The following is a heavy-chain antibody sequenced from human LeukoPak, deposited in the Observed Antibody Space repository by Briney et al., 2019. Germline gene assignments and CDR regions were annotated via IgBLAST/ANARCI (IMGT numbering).Heavy chain of an antibody. CDR2: IYYSGST. Sequence: SETLSLTCTVSGGSISSSSYYWGWIRQPPGKGLEWIGSIYYSGSTYYNPSLKSRVTISVDTSKNQFSLKLSSVTAADTAVYYCARRAVAGSTGTFDYWGQEPWSPSPQ. CDR1: GGSISSSSYY. D-gene: IGHD6-19*01. CDR3: ARRAVAGSTGTFDY. J-gene: IGHJ4*01. V-gene: IGHV4-39*01.